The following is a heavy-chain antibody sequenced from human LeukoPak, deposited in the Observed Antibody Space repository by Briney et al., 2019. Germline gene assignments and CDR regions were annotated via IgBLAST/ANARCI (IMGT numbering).Heavy chain of an antibody. V-gene: IGHV1-24*01. Sequence: GASVKVSCKVSGYTLTELSMHWVRQAPGKGLEWMGGFDPEDGETIYAQKFQGRVTMTEDTSTDTAYMELSSLRSEDTAVYYCAIWFRALVLGGFDYWGQGTLVTVSS. J-gene: IGHJ4*02. CDR2: FDPEDGET. CDR1: GYTLTELS. CDR3: AIWFRALVLGGFDY. D-gene: IGHD3-10*01.